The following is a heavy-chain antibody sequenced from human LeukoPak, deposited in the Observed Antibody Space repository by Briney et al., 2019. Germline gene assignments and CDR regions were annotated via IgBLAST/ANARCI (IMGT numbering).Heavy chain of an antibody. J-gene: IGHJ6*03. CDR1: GFTFSSYS. D-gene: IGHD4-23*01. CDR3: ARLVNYYYYMDV. CDR2: ISSSSSYI. V-gene: IGHV3-21*01. Sequence: GGSLRLSCAASGFTFSSYSMNWVRQAPGKGLEWVSSISSSSSYIYYADSVKGRFTISRDNAKNSLYLQMNSLRAEDTAVYYCARLVNYYYYMDVWGKGTTVTVSS.